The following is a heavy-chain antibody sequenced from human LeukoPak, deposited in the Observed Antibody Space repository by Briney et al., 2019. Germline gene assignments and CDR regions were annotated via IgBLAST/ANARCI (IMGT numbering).Heavy chain of an antibody. D-gene: IGHD3-9*01. V-gene: IGHV3-23*01. CDR2: ISDSGGST. CDR3: AKVSESNYDILTGYYTPYYFDY. J-gene: IGHJ4*02. Sequence: GGSLRLSFAASGFTFSSYAMSWVRQAPGKGLEWVSGISDSGGSTFYANSGKGRFTISRDNSKNILYLQMNSLRADDTAVYYCAKVSESNYDILTGYYTPYYFDYWGQGTLVTVSS. CDR1: GFTFSSYA.